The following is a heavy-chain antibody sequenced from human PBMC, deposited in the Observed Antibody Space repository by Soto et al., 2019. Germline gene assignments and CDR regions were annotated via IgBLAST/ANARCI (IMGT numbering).Heavy chain of an antibody. D-gene: IGHD6-6*01. CDR3: ARCEPPEGRQLGPACAFDI. V-gene: IGHV1-69*01. J-gene: IGHJ3*02. CDR1: GGTFSSYA. Sequence: QVQLVQSGAEVKKPGSSVKVSCKASGGTFSSYAISWVRQAPGQGLEWMGGIIPILVTANYAPKFQGRVTITADQSTSTAYMELSSLRSEDTAVYYCARCEPPEGRQLGPACAFDIWGQGTMVTVS. CDR2: IIPILVTA.